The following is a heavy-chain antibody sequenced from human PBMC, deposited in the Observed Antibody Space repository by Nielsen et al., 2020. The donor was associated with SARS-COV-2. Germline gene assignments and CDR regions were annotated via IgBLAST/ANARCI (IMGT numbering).Heavy chain of an antibody. CDR3: ATDQYCPNGICSNGGRDY. Sequence: GGSLRLSCAASGLTFSTYSMMWVRQAPGKGLEWVSHISSSGSYINYADSVKGRFTISRDNAKNSVYLQMNSLRAEDTAVYYCATDQYCPNGICSNGGRDYWGQGTLVAVSS. CDR1: GLTFSTYS. D-gene: IGHD2-8*01. CDR2: ISSSGSYI. V-gene: IGHV3-21*01. J-gene: IGHJ4*02.